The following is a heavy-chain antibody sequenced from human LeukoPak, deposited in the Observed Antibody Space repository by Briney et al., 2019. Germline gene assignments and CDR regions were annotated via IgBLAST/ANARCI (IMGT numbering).Heavy chain of an antibody. V-gene: IGHV7-4-1*02. CDR1: GYTFTSYA. J-gene: IGHJ4*02. CDR2: INTNTGNP. D-gene: IGHD3-9*01. CDR3: ARDAHYDILTGYYPEPLD. Sequence: ASVKVSCKASGYTFTSYAMNWVRQAPGQGLEWMGWINTNTGNPTYAQGFTGRFVFSLDTSVSTAYLQISSLKAEDTAVYYCARDAHYDILTGYYPEPLDWGQGTLVTVSS.